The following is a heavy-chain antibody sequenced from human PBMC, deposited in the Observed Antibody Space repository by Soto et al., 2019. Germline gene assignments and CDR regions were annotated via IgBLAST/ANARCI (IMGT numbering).Heavy chain of an antibody. D-gene: IGHD3-16*01. V-gene: IGHV4-31*03. Sequence: QVHLQESGPGLVKPSQTLSLTCTVSGGSISSGAYYWSWIRQPPGKGLEWIGYIYYSGGTYYNPYLESRVTISRDTSTIQFSLRLNSMTAADRAVYYCARVGQRLGFFDYWGQGTLVTVSS. CDR1: GGSISSGAYY. CDR2: IYYSGGT. J-gene: IGHJ4*02. CDR3: ARVGQRLGFFDY.